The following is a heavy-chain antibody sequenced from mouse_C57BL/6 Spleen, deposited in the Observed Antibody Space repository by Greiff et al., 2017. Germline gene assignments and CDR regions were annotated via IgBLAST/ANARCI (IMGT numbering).Heavy chain of an antibody. V-gene: IGHV2-2*01. D-gene: IGHD1-1*01. CDR3: ARSPITTVVATYYFDY. Sequence: VKLMESGPGLVQPSQSLSITCTVSGFSLTSYGVHWVRQSPGTGLEWLGVIWSGGSTDYNAAFISRLSISKDNSKSQVFFKMNSLQADDPAIYYCARSPITTVVATYYFDYWGQGTTLTVSS. CDR1: GFSLTSYG. CDR2: IWSGGST. J-gene: IGHJ2*01.